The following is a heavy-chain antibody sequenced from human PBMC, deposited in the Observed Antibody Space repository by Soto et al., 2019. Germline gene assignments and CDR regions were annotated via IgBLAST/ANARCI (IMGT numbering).Heavy chain of an antibody. CDR3: AREGRVRYSYGYRWDYYYYGMDV. V-gene: IGHV4-34*01. J-gene: IGHJ6*02. Sequence: PSETLSLTCAVYGGSFSGYYWSWIRQPPGKGLEWIGEINHSGSTNYNPSLKSRVTISVDTSKNQFSLKLSSVTAADTAVYYCAREGRVRYSYGYRWDYYYYGMDVWGQGTTVTVSS. CDR2: INHSGST. CDR1: GGSFSGYY. D-gene: IGHD5-18*01.